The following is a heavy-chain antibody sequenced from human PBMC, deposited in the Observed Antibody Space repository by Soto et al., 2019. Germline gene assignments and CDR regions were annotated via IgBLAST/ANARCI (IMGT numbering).Heavy chain of an antibody. D-gene: IGHD2-15*01. Sequence: GGSLRLSCAASGFTFSSYDMHWVRQATGKGLEWVSAIGTAGDTYYPGSVKGRFTISRENAKNSLYLQMNSLRAGDTAVYYCAREGSGPTKAGFDYWGQGTLVTVSS. CDR3: AREGSGPTKAGFDY. CDR2: IGTAGDT. CDR1: GFTFSSYD. J-gene: IGHJ4*02. V-gene: IGHV3-13*01.